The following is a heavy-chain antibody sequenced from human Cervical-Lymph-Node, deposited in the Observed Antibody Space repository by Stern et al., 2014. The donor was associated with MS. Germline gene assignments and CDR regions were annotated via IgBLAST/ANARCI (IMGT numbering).Heavy chain of an antibody. Sequence: QLQLVESGAEVKKPGSSVKVSCKASGGTFNSYVISWVRQAPGQGLEGMGGFGTLFSTTHYAQKLQGRVTITADESRSTTYMELTSLRSDDTAVYYCARGGIGSSRLYYHFYGMDVWGQGTTVTVSS. D-gene: IGHD6-6*01. CDR3: ARGGIGSSRLYYHFYGMDV. CDR2: FGTLFSTT. V-gene: IGHV1-69*01. CDR1: GGTFNSYV. J-gene: IGHJ6*02.